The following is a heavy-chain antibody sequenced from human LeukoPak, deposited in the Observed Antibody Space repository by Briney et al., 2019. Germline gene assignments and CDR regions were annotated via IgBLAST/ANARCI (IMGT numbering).Heavy chain of an antibody. CDR3: TRLMRLDAFDI. J-gene: IGHJ3*02. Sequence: GGSLRLSCTAPGFTFGDYAMSWVRQAPGKGLEWVGFIRSKAYGGTTEYAASVKGRFTISRDDSKSIAYLQMNSLKTEDTAVYYCTRLMRLDAFDIWGQGTIVTVSS. CDR2: IRSKAYGGTT. V-gene: IGHV3-49*04. CDR1: GFTFGDYA.